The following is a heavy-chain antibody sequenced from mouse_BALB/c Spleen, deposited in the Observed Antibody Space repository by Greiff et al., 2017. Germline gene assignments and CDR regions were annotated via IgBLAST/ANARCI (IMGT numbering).Heavy chain of an antibody. J-gene: IGHJ4*01. D-gene: IGHD1-1*01. CDR3: ARPLYGGAMDY. CDR2: INPNNGGT. Sequence: EVKLMESGPELVKPGASVKIPCKASGYTFTDYNMDWVKQSHGKSLEWIGDINPNNGGTNYNQKFKGKATLTVDKSSSTAYMELRSLTSEDTAVYYCARPLYGGAMDYWGQGTSVTVSS. V-gene: IGHV1-18*01. CDR1: GYTFTDYN.